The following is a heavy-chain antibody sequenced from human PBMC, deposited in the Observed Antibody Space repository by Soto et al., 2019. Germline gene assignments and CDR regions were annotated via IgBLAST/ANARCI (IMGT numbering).Heavy chain of an antibody. D-gene: IGHD3-3*01. J-gene: IGHJ6*02. CDR2: ISPSNGHT. Sequence: ASVKVSCKASGYIFTGYGISWVRQAPGQGLEWMCWISPSNGHTEFAQKLQGRLTLTTDTSTTTAFMELSNLRPDDPAVYYCARGGRGYHTRRVFAGTMDVWGQGTTVTVSS. CDR1: GYIFTGYG. V-gene: IGHV1-18*04. CDR3: ARGGRGYHTRRVFAGTMDV.